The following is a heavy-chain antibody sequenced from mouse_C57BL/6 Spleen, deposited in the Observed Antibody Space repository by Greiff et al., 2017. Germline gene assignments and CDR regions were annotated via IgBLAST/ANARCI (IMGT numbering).Heavy chain of an antibody. J-gene: IGHJ2*01. V-gene: IGHV1-61*01. CDR1: GYTFTSYW. CDR3: ARFPIWDGRGGLYYFDY. Sequence: QVHVKQPGAELVRPGSSVKLSCKASGYTFTSYWMDWVKQRPGQGLEWIGNIYPSDSETHYNQKFKDKATLTVDKSSSTAYMQLSSLTSEDSAVYYCARFPIWDGRGGLYYFDYWGQGTTLTVSS. CDR2: IYPSDSET. D-gene: IGHD4-1*01.